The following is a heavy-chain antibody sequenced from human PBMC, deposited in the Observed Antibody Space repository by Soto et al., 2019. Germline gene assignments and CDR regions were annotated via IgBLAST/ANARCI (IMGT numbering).Heavy chain of an antibody. Sequence: GASVKVSCKASGYTFTSYGISWVRRAPGQGLEWMGWISAYNGNTNYAQKLQGRVTMTTDTSTSTAYMELRSLRSDDTAVYYCAREAMAVTPLGYYYYGMDVCGQGTTVTVAS. J-gene: IGHJ6*02. CDR3: AREAMAVTPLGYYYYGMDV. CDR2: ISAYNGNT. D-gene: IGHD2-21*02. CDR1: GYTFTSYG. V-gene: IGHV1-18*01.